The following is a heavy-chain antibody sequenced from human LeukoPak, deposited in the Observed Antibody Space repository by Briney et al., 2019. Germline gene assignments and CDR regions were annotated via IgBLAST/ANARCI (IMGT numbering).Heavy chain of an antibody. J-gene: IGHJ3*02. Sequence: SVKVSCKASGGTFSSYAISWVRQAPGQGLEWMGGIIPIFGTANYAQKFQGRVTMTTDTSTSTACMELRSLRSDDTAAYYCARGEVVPAAIEWAFDIWAKGQWSPSLQ. CDR2: IIPIFGTA. D-gene: IGHD2-2*02. V-gene: IGHV1-69*05. CDR3: ARGEVVPAAIEWAFDI. CDR1: GGTFSSYA.